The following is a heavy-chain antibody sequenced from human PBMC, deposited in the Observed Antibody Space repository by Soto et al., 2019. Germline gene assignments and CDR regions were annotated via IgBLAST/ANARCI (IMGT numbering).Heavy chain of an antibody. V-gene: IGHV4-61*01. CDR2: IYYSGST. CDR1: GGSVSSGSYY. J-gene: IGHJ6*02. Sequence: QVQLQESGPGLVKPSETLSLTCTVSGGSVSSGSYYWSWIRQPPGKGLEWIGYIYYSGSTNYNPSLKSRVTISVDTSKNQFYLKLSSVTAADTAVYYCARDLRDYYYYYGMDVWGQGTTVTVSS. CDR3: ARDLRDYYYYYGMDV.